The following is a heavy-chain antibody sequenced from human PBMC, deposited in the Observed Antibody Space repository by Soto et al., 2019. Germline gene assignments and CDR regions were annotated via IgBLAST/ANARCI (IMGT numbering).Heavy chain of an antibody. Sequence: GGSLRLSCAASGISVGKDYMTWVRQAPGKGLEWVSVIYSGDDTYYADSIKGRFTISRGIFKNTLILQMNSLRAEDTAVYYCGKDSGRGYCTGTRCYLDGVDVWGQGTTVTVSS. CDR1: GISVGKDY. J-gene: IGHJ6*02. D-gene: IGHD2-2*01. CDR2: IYSGDDT. CDR3: GKDSGRGYCTGTRCYLDGVDV. V-gene: IGHV3-66*01.